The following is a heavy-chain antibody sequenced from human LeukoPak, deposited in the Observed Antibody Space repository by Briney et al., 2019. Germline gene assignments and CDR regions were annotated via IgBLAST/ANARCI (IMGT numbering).Heavy chain of an antibody. D-gene: IGHD2-8*01. J-gene: IGHJ6*02. CDR3: ARDLIVPQKYYYGMDV. CDR1: GFTFSTYG. V-gene: IGHV3-30*19. Sequence: GGSLRLSCAASGFTFSTYGMHWVRQAPGKGLEWVAVISYDGSNKYYADSVKGRFTISRDNSKNTLYLQMNSLRAEDTAVYYCARDLIVPQKYYYGMDVWGQGTTVTVSS. CDR2: ISYDGSNK.